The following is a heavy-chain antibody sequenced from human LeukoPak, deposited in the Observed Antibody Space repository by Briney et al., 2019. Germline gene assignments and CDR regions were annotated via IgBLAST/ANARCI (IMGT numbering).Heavy chain of an antibody. CDR3: TTADSKFDWLLYPIDY. CDR2: IKSKTDGGTT. V-gene: IGHV3-15*01. J-gene: IGHJ4*02. Sequence: GGSLRLSCAASGFTFSNAWMSWVRQAPGKGLEWVGRIKSKTDGGTTDYAAPVKGRFTISRDDSRNTLYLQMNSLQTEDTAVYYCTTADSKFDWLLYPIDYWGQGTLVTVSS. D-gene: IGHD3-9*01. CDR1: GFTFSNAW.